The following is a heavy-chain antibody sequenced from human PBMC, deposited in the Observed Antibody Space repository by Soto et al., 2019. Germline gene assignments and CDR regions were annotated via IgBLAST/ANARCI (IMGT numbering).Heavy chain of an antibody. CDR3: AVATDTPYYYGMDV. V-gene: IGHV4-59*01. D-gene: IGHD5-12*01. J-gene: IGHJ6*02. Sequence: PSETLSLTCTVSGGSISSYYWSWIRQPPGKGLEWIGYIYYSGSTNYNPSLKSRVTISVDTSKNQFSLKLSSVTAADTAVYYCAVATDTPYYYGMDVWGQGTTVTVSS. CDR1: GGSISSYY. CDR2: IYYSGST.